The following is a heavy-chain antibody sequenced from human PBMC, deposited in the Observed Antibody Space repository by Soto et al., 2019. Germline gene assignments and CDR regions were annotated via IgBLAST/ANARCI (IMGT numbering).Heavy chain of an antibody. D-gene: IGHD2-2*01. CDR2: ISSGSTI. CDR1: GFIFSSYS. CDR3: AKEKISTSCCNWFDP. J-gene: IGHJ5*02. V-gene: IGHV3-48*01. Sequence: GVSMRVSCAASGFIFSSYSMNWVRQAPGKGLEWVSYISSGSTIYYADSVKGRFTISRDNSKNTLYLQMNSLRAEDTAVYYCAKEKISTSCCNWFDPWGQGTLVTVSS.